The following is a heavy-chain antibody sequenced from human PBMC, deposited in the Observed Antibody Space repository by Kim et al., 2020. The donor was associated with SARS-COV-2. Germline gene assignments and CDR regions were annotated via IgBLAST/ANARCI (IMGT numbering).Heavy chain of an antibody. J-gene: IGHJ3*02. CDR3: ASLSGSYDEAFDI. Sequence: SETLSLTCSVSGDSISSYYWTWIRQPPGKGLEWIGYIYYSGSTSYNPSLKSRVTISVDTSKKQFSLKLSSVTAADTAVYYCASLSGSYDEAFDIWGQGTMVTVSS. CDR1: GDSISSYY. V-gene: IGHV4-59*08. CDR2: IYYSGST. D-gene: IGHD3-10*01.